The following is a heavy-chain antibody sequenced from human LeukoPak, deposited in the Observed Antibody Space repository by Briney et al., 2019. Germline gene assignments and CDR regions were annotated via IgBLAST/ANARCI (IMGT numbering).Heavy chain of an antibody. CDR2: ITNEGSST. Sequence: GGSLRLSCAASGLTFSSHWMHWVRQAPGKGLVWVSRITNEGSSTTYADSVKGRFTISRDNAKNMLYLKVNSLRAEDTAVSYCATQQGGNPAYWGQGTLVTVSS. CDR1: GLTFSSHW. D-gene: IGHD1-14*01. V-gene: IGHV3-74*01. J-gene: IGHJ4*02. CDR3: ATQQGGNPAY.